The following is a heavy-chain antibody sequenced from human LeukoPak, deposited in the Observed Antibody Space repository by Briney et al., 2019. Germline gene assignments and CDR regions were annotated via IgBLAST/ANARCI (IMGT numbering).Heavy chain of an antibody. CDR1: GGSISSGGYF. CDR3: ARAFRSNPYNWFDP. V-gene: IGHV4-31*03. J-gene: IGHJ5*02. Sequence: SETLSLTCTVSGGSISSGGYFWSWIRQHPGKGMEWIAYICDSGRINYNPSLESRVTISLDTSKNQFSLKLSSVAAADTAVYYCARAFRSNPYNWFDPWGQGTLVTVSS. CDR2: ICDSGRI.